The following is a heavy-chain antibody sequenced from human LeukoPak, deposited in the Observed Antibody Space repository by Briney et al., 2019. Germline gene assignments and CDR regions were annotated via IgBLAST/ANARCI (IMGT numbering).Heavy chain of an antibody. J-gene: IGHJ4*02. CDR3: ATADWESFYFDS. CDR2: TSYSEGT. V-gene: IGHV4-31*03. CDR1: GGSVSRGGYY. Sequence: SEPLSLTCTVSGGSVSRGGYYWNWIRQHPGKGLEWIGFTSYSEGTYYNPSLMSRITISVDRSQNQFSLKMRDVTAADTAVYFCATADWESFYFDSWGQGALVAASS. D-gene: IGHD1-26*01.